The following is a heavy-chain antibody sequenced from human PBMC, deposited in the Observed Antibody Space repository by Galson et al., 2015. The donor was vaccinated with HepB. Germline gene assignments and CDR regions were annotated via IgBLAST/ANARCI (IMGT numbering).Heavy chain of an antibody. D-gene: IGHD1-1*01. CDR1: GFSFSSHV. Sequence: SLRLSCAASGFSFSSHVMHWVRQTPGKGLEWVAVILHDGTDIRYADSVKGRFTISGDNSKNTLYLQMDSLRAEDPGLYHCANDLSRYWTYDYWGQGTLVTVSS. V-gene: IGHV3-30-3*02. J-gene: IGHJ4*02. CDR3: ANDLSRYWTYDY. CDR2: ILHDGTDI.